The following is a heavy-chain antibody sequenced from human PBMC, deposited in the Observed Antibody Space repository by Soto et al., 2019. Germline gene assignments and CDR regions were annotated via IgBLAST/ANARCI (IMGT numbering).Heavy chain of an antibody. CDR2: ISGSGDNT. CDR3: AKGRAITVYGVDSLFDY. CDR1: GISFSDYA. V-gene: IGHV3-23*01. D-gene: IGHD3-3*01. Sequence: LSLSCKAFGISFSDYAMTWVRQAPGKGLEWVSVISGSGDNTFYAASVNGRFAISRDNSKNVLYLQMNSLSADDAAVYFCAKGRAITVYGVDSLFDYWGLGTLVTVSS. J-gene: IGHJ4*01.